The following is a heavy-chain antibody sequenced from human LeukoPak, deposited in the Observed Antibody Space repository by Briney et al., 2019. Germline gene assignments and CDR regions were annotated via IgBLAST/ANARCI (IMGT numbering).Heavy chain of an antibody. CDR1: GFTFSSYA. CDR2: ISSNGGST. D-gene: IGHD2-2*01. V-gene: IGHV3-64*01. Sequence: GGSLRLSCAASGFTFSSYAMHWVRQAPGKGLEYVSAISSNGGSTYYANSVKGRFTISRDNSKNTLYLQMGSLRAEDMAVYYCARERYCSSTSCSYYYYYVDVWGKGTTVTVSS. CDR3: ARERYCSSTSCSYYYYYVDV. J-gene: IGHJ6*03.